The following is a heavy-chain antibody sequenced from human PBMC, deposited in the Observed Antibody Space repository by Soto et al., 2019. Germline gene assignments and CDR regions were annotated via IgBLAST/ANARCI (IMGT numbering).Heavy chain of an antibody. CDR3: AKIVAAYYFDY. CDR1: GFTFSSYA. D-gene: IGHD5-12*01. CDR2: ISGSGSNT. J-gene: IGHJ4*02. Sequence: PGGSLRLSCAASGFTFSSYAMTWVRQAPGKGLEWVLAISGSGSNTYYADSVKGRFTISGDKSKNTLYLQMNSLKAEDTAVYYCAKIVAAYYFDYWGQGTLVTVSS. V-gene: IGHV3-23*01.